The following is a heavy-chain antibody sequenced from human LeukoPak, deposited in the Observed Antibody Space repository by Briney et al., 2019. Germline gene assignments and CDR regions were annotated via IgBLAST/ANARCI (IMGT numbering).Heavy chain of an antibody. D-gene: IGHD5-18*01. Sequence: ASVKVSCKASGYTFTGYYMHWVRQAPGQGLEWMGWINPNSGGSNYAQKFQGRVTMTRDTSISTAYMELSRLRSDDTAVYYCARVDTARGGLAEHDAFDIWGQGTMVTVSS. J-gene: IGHJ3*02. V-gene: IGHV1-2*02. CDR1: GYTFTGYY. CDR3: ARVDTARGGLAEHDAFDI. CDR2: INPNSGGS.